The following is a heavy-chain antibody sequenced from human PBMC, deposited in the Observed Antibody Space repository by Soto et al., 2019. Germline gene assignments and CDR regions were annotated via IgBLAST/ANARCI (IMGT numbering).Heavy chain of an antibody. CDR3: ARSGSSSWYRYYYGMDV. V-gene: IGHV4-34*01. J-gene: IGHJ6*02. D-gene: IGHD6-13*01. CDR2: INHSGST. Sequence: LSLTCAVYGGSFSGYYWSWIRQPPGKGLEWIGEINHSGSTNYNPSLKSRVTISVDTSKNQFSLKLSSVTAADTAVYYCARSGSSSWYRYYYGMDVWGQGTTVTVSS. CDR1: GGSFSGYY.